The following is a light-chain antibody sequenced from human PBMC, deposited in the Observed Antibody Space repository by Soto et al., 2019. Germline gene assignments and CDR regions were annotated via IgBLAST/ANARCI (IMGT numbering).Light chain of an antibody. CDR3: QPHNSCSER. CDR2: AAS. J-gene: IGKJ1*01. Sequence: ASQSVSIYLNWYLHKPGKAPKLLISAASSLQTGVPSRFSVSGYGTDFTRTISCLQPEDFASYHCQPHNSCSERFGEGTKVDIK. V-gene: IGKV1-39*02. CDR1: QSVSIY.